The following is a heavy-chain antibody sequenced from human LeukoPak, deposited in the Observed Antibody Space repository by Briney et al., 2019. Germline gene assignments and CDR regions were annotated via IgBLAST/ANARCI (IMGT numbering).Heavy chain of an antibody. V-gene: IGHV3-30-3*01. Sequence: GGSLRLSCAASGFTFSSYSMHWVRQAPGKGLEWVAVISYGGSNKYYAASVKGRFTISRDTSKNTPYLQMNSLRAEDTAVYYCARSKYDFWSGYYTALYYFDYWGQGTLVTVSS. D-gene: IGHD3-3*01. CDR2: ISYGGSNK. CDR1: GFTFSSYS. CDR3: ARSKYDFWSGYYTALYYFDY. J-gene: IGHJ4*02.